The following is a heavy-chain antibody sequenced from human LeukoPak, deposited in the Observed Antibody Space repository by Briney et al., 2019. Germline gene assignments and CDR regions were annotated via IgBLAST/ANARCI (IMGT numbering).Heavy chain of an antibody. J-gene: IGHJ4*02. V-gene: IGHV3-9*01. Sequence: PGRSLRLSCAASGFTFDDYAMHWVRQAPGKGLEWVSGISWNSGSIGYADSVKGRFTISRDDAKNSLYMQMNSLRAEDTAVYYCAREKASTTGATDYDYWGQGTLVTVSS. D-gene: IGHD1-1*01. CDR2: ISWNSGSI. CDR1: GFTFDDYA. CDR3: AREKASTTGATDYDY.